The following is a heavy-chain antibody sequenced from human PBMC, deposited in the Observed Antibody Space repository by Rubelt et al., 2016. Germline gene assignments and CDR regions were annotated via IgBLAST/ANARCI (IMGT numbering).Heavy chain of an antibody. CDR2: IWYGGSNK. CDR3: ARDRAGSSSWYPVFGAFDI. J-gene: IGHJ3*02. Sequence: QVQLVESGGGVVQPGRSLRLSCAASGFTFSSYGMHWVRQAPGKGLEWVAVIWYGGSNKYYADSVKGRFTISGDNSKKRLDLQMNSLRAEDTAVYYCARDRAGSSSWYPVFGAFDIWGQGTMVTVSS. D-gene: IGHD6-13*01. V-gene: IGHV3-33*01. CDR1: GFTFSSYG.